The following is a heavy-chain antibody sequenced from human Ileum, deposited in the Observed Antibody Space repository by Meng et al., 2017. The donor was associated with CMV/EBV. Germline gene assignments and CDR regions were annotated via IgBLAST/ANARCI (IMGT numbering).Heavy chain of an antibody. Sequence: LHLQESGPGLVKPSETLSLPCTVSGDSITTTTYNWGWLRQPPGKGLEWIASIYYSGTTYYNPSLKSRVTISVDTSKNQFSLKVYSVTAADTAIYYCARSRREDWFDPWGQGTLVTVSS. CDR3: ARSRREDWFDP. J-gene: IGHJ5*02. V-gene: IGHV4-39*07. CDR1: GDSITTTTYN. CDR2: IYYSGTT. D-gene: IGHD1-26*01.